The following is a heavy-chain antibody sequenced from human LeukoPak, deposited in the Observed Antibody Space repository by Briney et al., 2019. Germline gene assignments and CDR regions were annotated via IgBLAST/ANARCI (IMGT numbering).Heavy chain of an antibody. Sequence: GGSLRLSCAASGFTFDDYAMHWDRQAPGKGLEWVSLISGDGGSTYYADSVKGRFTISRDNSKNSLYLQMNSLRTEDTALYYCAKDIGLYCGGDCYSFWGQGTLVTVSS. V-gene: IGHV3-43*02. CDR3: AKDIGLYCGGDCYSF. CDR1: GFTFDDYA. J-gene: IGHJ4*02. D-gene: IGHD2-21*02. CDR2: ISGDGGST.